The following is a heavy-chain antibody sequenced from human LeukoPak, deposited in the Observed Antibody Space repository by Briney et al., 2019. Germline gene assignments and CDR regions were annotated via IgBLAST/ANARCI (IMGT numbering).Heavy chain of an antibody. CDR1: GFTFSSYS. CDR2: ISSSSSTI. V-gene: IGHV3-48*04. J-gene: IGHJ4*02. D-gene: IGHD3-10*01. CDR3: AKYGSGNAIDY. Sequence: GGSLRLSCAASGFTFSSYSMNWVRQAPGKGLEWVSYISSSSSTIYYADSVKGRFTISRDNAKNSLYLQMNSLRAEDTAVYYCAKYGSGNAIDYWGQGTLVTVSS.